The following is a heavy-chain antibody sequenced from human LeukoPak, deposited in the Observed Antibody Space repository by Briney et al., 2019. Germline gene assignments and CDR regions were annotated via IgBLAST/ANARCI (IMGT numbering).Heavy chain of an antibody. V-gene: IGHV3-23*01. CDR3: AKDSKGIAVAGPDY. CDR1: GFTFSSCA. Sequence: PGGSLRLSCAASGFTFSSCAMSWVRQAPGKGLEWVSAISGSGGSTYYADSVKGRFTISRDNSKNTLYLQMNSLRAEDTAVYYCAKDSKGIAVAGPDYWGQGTLVTVSS. CDR2: ISGSGGST. J-gene: IGHJ4*02. D-gene: IGHD6-19*01.